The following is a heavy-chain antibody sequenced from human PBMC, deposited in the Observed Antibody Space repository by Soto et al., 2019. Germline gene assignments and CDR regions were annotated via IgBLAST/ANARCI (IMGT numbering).Heavy chain of an antibody. D-gene: IGHD6-13*01. CDR1: GFTFSTYA. Sequence: GGSLRLSCSASGFTFSTYAMHWVRQAPGKGLEHVSVINNNGRSTYYADSVRGRFTISRDNSKNTLYLQMSSLGTEDSAVYFCVKGRIADAGRGGFDCWGQGTLVTVSS. V-gene: IGHV3-64D*08. CDR3: VKGRIADAGRGGFDC. J-gene: IGHJ4*02. CDR2: INNNGRST.